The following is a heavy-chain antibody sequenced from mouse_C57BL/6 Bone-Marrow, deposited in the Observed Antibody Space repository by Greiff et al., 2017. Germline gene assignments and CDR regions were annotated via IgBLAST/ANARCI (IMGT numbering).Heavy chain of an antibody. CDR3: ERDAPIYYDYFDY. CDR2: ISDGGSYT. D-gene: IGHD2-4*01. Sequence: EVQGVESGGGLVKPGGSLKLSCAASGFTFSSYAMSWVRQTPEKRLEWVATISDGGSYTYYPDNVKGRFTISRDNAKNNLYLQMSHLTSEDTAVYDCERDAPIYYDYFDYWGQGTTLTVSS. V-gene: IGHV5-4*01. J-gene: IGHJ2*01. CDR1: GFTFSSYA.